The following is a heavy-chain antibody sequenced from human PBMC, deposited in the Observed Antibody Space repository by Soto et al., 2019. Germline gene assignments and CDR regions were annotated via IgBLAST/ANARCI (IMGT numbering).Heavy chain of an antibody. V-gene: IGHV1-69*08. CDR2: IIPILGIA. J-gene: IGHJ5*02. Sequence: QVQLVQSGAEVKKPGSSVKVSCKASGGTFSSYTISWVRQAPGQGLEWMGRIIPILGIANYAQKFQGRVTITAEKSTSTAYMELSSLRSEDTAVYYCARDQRPRLVVVGWFYPWGQGTLVTVSS. CDR1: GGTFSSYT. CDR3: ARDQRPRLVVVGWFYP. D-gene: IGHD2-2*01.